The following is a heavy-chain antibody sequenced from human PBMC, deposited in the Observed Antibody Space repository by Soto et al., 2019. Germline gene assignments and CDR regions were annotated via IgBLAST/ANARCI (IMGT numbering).Heavy chain of an antibody. CDR2: IIPIFGTA. D-gene: IGHD1-1*01. CDR3: AGVHRGDYYYGMDV. CDR1: GGTFSSYA. V-gene: IGHV1-69*12. J-gene: IGHJ6*02. Sequence: QVQLVQSGAEVKKPGSSVKVSCKASGGTFSSYAISWVRQAPGQGLEWMGGIIPIFGTANYAQKFQGRVTITADESTSTAYMERSSLRSEDTAVYYCAGVHRGDYYYGMDVWGQGTTVTVSS.